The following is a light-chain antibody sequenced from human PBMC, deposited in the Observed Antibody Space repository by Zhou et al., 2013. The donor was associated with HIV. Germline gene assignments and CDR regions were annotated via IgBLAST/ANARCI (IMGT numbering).Light chain of an antibody. CDR1: QTITNNF. CDR2: GAS. Sequence: VLTQFPGTLSLAPGERATLSCRASQTITNNFFVWYQQKPGQPPRLLIYGASNRAPGIPDRFRGSGSGTDFTLTISRLEPEDFAVYYCYQYVFFPRTFGQGTKLDVK. V-gene: IGKV3-20*01. J-gene: IGKJ1*01. CDR3: YQYVFFPRT.